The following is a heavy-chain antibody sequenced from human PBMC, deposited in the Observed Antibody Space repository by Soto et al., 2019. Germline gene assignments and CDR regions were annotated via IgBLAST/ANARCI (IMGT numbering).Heavy chain of an antibody. D-gene: IGHD1-26*01. J-gene: IGHJ4*02. CDR2: NSYSGST. Sequence: PSETLSLTCTVSGASFTTYYWSWIRQPPGKGLEWIGYNSYSGSTDYNPSLKSRVTISVDTSKNQFSLKLSSATAADTAVYYCARHGGSYSFDYWGQGTLVTVSS. V-gene: IGHV4-59*08. CDR1: GASFTTYY. CDR3: ARHGGSYSFDY.